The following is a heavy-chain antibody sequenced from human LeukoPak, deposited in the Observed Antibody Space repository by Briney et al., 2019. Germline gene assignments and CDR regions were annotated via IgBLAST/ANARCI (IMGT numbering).Heavy chain of an antibody. CDR1: GFTISSHE. J-gene: IGHJ4*02. CDR3: ARILDSAWGELGY. Sequence: GGSLRLSCAASGFTISSHEMNWVRQAQGKGLEWVSYISSSGSTIYYADSVKGRFTISRDNSKNTLYLQMNSLRAEDTAVYYCARILDSAWGELGYWGQGTLVTVSS. V-gene: IGHV3-48*03. D-gene: IGHD6-19*01. CDR2: ISSSGSTI.